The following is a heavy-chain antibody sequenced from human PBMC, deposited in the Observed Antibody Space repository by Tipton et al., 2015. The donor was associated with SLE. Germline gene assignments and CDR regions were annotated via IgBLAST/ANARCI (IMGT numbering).Heavy chain of an antibody. CDR3: ASSPGVTLFRVVTYFDL. J-gene: IGHJ4*02. Sequence: TLSLTCTVSDDSITTDYWTWIRQPPGKGLEYIGYVSCSGVTNSNPSLQSRVTMSIDASKKQVSLRLSSVTAADTAAYHCASSPGVTLFRVVTYFDLWGQGILVTVSS. V-gene: IGHV4-59*13. CDR1: DDSITTDY. D-gene: IGHD3-3*01. CDR2: VSCSGVT.